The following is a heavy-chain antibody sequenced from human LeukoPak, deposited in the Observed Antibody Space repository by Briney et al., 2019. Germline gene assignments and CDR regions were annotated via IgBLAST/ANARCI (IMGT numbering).Heavy chain of an antibody. Sequence: ASVKVSCKASGYTFTGYYMHWVRQAPGQGLEWMGWINPNSGGTNYAQKFQGRVTMTRDTSISTAYMELSRLRSDGTAVYYCARPEYLIAVAGIGYWGQGTLVTVSS. D-gene: IGHD6-19*01. CDR3: ARPEYLIAVAGIGY. V-gene: IGHV1-2*02. J-gene: IGHJ4*02. CDR1: GYTFTGYY. CDR2: INPNSGGT.